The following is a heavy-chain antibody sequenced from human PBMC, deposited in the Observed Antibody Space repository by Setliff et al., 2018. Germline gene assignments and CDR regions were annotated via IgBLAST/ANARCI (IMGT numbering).Heavy chain of an antibody. CDR2: SRNRANSYTT. CDR1: GFISSDHY. J-gene: IGHJ5*02. Sequence: LRLSCAASGFISSDHYMDWVRQAPGKGLEWVGRSRNRANSYTTEYAASVKGGFTISRDNARNTLYLQMNSLTAEDTAVYYCARVGSKPQLGWFDPWGQGTLVTVSS. D-gene: IGHD1-26*01. CDR3: ARVGSKPQLGWFDP. V-gene: IGHV3-72*01.